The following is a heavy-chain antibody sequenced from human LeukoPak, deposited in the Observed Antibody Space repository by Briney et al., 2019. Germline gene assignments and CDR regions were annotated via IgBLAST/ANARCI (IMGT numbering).Heavy chain of an antibody. Sequence: SETLSLTCTVSGGSISSSSYYWGWIRQPPGKGLEWIGSIYYSGSTYYNPSLKSRVTISVDTSKNQFSLKLSSVTAADTAVYYCARIKRTGSGYLKPAFDIWGQGTMVTVSS. V-gene: IGHV4-39*07. CDR3: ARIKRTGSGYLKPAFDI. CDR1: GGSISSSSYY. J-gene: IGHJ3*02. CDR2: IYYSGST. D-gene: IGHD3-22*01.